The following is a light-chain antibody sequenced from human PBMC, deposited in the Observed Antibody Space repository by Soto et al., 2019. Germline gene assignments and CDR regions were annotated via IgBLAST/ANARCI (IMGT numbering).Light chain of an antibody. Sequence: EIVLTHAPATLFLSPLKAATLSCSASQSVSSYLACYQQKPGQSRRLLIYDASNRATRIPARFSGSGSGTDFTLTIRSLEPEDFAVYYCQQRSNWPPITFGKGQRLEIK. V-gene: IGKV3-11*01. CDR1: QSVSSY. CDR2: DAS. CDR3: QQRSNWPPIT. J-gene: IGKJ5*01.